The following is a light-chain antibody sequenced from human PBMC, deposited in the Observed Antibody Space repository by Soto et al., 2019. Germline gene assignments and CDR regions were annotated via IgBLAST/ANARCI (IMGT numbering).Light chain of an antibody. CDR2: DTS. Sequence: EIVLTQSPGTLSLSPGERATLPCRASQSVDSSYLAWYQQKPGQAPRLLIYDTSSRATGIPDRFSGSGSGTDFTLTISRLEPEDFAVYYCQQYGISPPYTFGQGTRLEIK. CDR3: QQYGISPPYT. CDR1: QSVDSSY. J-gene: IGKJ5*01. V-gene: IGKV3-20*01.